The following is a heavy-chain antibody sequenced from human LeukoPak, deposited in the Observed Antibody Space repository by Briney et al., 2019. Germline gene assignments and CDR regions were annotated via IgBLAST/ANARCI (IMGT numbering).Heavy chain of an antibody. V-gene: IGHV3-30*03. CDR2: ISYDGRNK. J-gene: IGHJ3*02. CDR1: EFTFNNHD. Sequence: GGSLRLSCAASEFTFNNHDMHWVRQAPGKGLEWVAAISYDGRNKYYADSVKGRFTISRDNSKNTLNLQMNSLRTEDTAVYYCAREVMAKRRAFDIWGQGTVVTVSS. CDR3: AREVMAKRRAFDI. D-gene: IGHD2-8*01.